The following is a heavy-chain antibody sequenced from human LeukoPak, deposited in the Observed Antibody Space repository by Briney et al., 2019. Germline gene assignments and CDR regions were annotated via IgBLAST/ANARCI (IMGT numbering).Heavy chain of an antibody. J-gene: IGHJ5*02. CDR3: ARSSGGYSSGHNWFDP. CDR2: IIPILGIA. Sequence: SVKVSCKASGGTFSSYAISWVRQAPGQGLEWMGRIIPILGIANYAQKFQGRVTITADKSTSTAYMELSSLRSEDTAVYYCARSSGGYSSGHNWFDPWGQGTLVPVAS. CDR1: GGTFSSYA. V-gene: IGHV1-69*04. D-gene: IGHD6-19*01.